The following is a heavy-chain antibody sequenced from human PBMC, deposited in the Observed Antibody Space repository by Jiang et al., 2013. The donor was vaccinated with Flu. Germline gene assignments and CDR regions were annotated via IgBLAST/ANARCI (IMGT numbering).Heavy chain of an antibody. V-gene: IGHV5-51*01. CDR3: ARSGGGTRTVTMYDS. D-gene: IGHD1-26*01. CDR1: GYIFTYYW. J-gene: IGHJ4*02. Sequence: GESLKISCKASGYIFTYYWIGWVRQMPGKGLEWMGIIYPGDSDTRYSPSFRGQVTISADKSISTAYLQWGSLKASDTAMYYCARSGGGTRTVTMYDSWGQGTLVTVSS. CDR2: IYPGDSDT.